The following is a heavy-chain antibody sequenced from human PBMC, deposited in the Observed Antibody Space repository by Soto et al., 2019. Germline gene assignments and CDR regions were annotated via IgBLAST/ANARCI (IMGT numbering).Heavy chain of an antibody. D-gene: IGHD3-16*01. CDR2: IKSKTDGGTT. CDR3: TTFGFGDYYYFDY. J-gene: IGHJ4*02. V-gene: IGHV3-15*01. CDR1: GFTFSNAW. Sequence: GGSLRLSCAASGFTFSNAWMSWVHQAPGKGLELVGRIKSKTDGGTTDYAAPVKGRFTISRDDSKNTLYLQMNSLKTEDTAVYYCTTFGFGDYYYFDYWGQGTLVTVSS.